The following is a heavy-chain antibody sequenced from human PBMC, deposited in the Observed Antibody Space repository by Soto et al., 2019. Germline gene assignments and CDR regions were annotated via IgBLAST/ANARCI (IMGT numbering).Heavy chain of an antibody. CDR1: GFTFSSYG. D-gene: IGHD3-10*01. V-gene: IGHV3-33*01. CDR2: IWYDGSNK. Sequence: PGGSLRLSCAASGFTFSSYGMHWVRQAPGKGLEWVAVIWYDGSNKYYADSVKGRFTISRDNSKNTLYLQMNSLRAEDTAVYYCAREVLGEQAHYYYYYMDVWGEGTTVTVSS. J-gene: IGHJ6*03. CDR3: AREVLGEQAHYYYYYMDV.